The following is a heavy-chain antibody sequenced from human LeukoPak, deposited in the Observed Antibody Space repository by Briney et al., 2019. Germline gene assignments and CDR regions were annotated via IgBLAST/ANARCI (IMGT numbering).Heavy chain of an antibody. CDR1: GYTFTSYD. D-gene: IGHD6-13*01. Sequence: ASVKVSCKASGYTFTSYDINWVRQATGQGLERMGWMNPNSGSTGYAQKFQGRVTMTRNTSISTAYMELSSLRSEDTAVYHCARGGSSLNYYYYYYYMDVWGKGTTVTVSS. CDR2: MNPNSGST. CDR3: ARGGSSLNYYYYYYYMDV. J-gene: IGHJ6*03. V-gene: IGHV1-8*01.